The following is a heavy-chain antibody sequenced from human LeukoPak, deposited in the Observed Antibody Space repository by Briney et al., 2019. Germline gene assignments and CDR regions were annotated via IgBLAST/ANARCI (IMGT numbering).Heavy chain of an antibody. D-gene: IGHD5-24*01. CDR3: ARGLGQYDY. CDR1: VEPFSNYF. CDR2: INHSGST. J-gene: IGHJ4*02. V-gene: IGHV4-34*01. Sequence: SETLSLTCAVYVEPFSNYFWSWIRQSPGKGLEWIGEINHSGSTNYNSSLTSRVTISVDTSKNQFSLNLRSMTAADTAIYYCARGLGQYDYWGQGTLVTVFS.